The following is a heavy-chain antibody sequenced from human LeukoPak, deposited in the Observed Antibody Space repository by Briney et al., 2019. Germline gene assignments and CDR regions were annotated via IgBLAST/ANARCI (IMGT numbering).Heavy chain of an antibody. CDR3: AYTSGYDFSWYYYYYMDV. D-gene: IGHD5-12*01. V-gene: IGHV3-21*01. J-gene: IGHJ6*03. CDR1: GFIFSSYS. Sequence: GGSLRLSCAASGFIFSSYSMNWVRQARGKWLEWVSPISSGSSYIYYADSVKGRFTISRDNAKNSLYLQMNSLSADDTAVYYCAYTSGYDFSWYYYYYMDVWGKGTTVTVSS. CDR2: ISSGSSYI.